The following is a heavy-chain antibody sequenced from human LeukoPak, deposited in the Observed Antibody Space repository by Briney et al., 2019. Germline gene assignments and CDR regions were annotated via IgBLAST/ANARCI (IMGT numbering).Heavy chain of an antibody. D-gene: IGHD2-21*02. Sequence: GGSLRLSCAASGFTFSSYAMHWVRQAPGKGLEWVAVISYDGSNKYYADSVKGRFTISRDNSKNTLYLQMNSLRAEDTAVYYCAKDTARDYYYMDVWGKGTTVTISS. CDR2: ISYDGSNK. J-gene: IGHJ6*03. CDR3: AKDTARDYYYMDV. V-gene: IGHV3-30*04. CDR1: GFTFSSYA.